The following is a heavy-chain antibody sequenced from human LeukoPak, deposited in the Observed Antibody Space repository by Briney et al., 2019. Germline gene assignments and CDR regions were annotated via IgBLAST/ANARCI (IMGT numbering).Heavy chain of an antibody. CDR2: IKHDGSEK. D-gene: IGHD1-1*01. Sequence: GGSLRLSCTASGFTFNSYSMTWVRQAPGMGLEWVANIKHDGSEKYYVDSVRGRFTISRDNAKNSLYLQINIRSAEDTAVYFCTGHNYYQFDYWGRGTLVTASS. J-gene: IGHJ4*02. CDR3: TGHNYYQFDY. CDR1: GFTFNSYS. V-gene: IGHV3-7*01.